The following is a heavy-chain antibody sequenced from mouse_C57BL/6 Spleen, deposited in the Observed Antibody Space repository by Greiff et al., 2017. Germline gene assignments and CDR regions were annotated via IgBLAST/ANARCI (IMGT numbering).Heavy chain of an antibody. Sequence: VKLVESGPELVKPGASVKISCKASGYSFTSYYIHWVKQRPGQGLEWIGWIYPGRGNTKYNEKFKGKATLTADTSSSTAYMQLSSLTSEDSAVYDCARGEYGPYAMDYWGQGTSGTVA. J-gene: IGHJ4*01. V-gene: IGHV1-66*01. CDR1: GYSFTSYY. D-gene: IGHD2-10*02. CDR3: ARGEYGPYAMDY. CDR2: IYPGRGNT.